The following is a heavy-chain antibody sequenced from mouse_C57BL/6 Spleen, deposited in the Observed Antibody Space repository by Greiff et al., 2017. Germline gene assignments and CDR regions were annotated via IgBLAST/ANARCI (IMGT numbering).Heavy chain of an antibody. V-gene: IGHV3-6*01. CDR2: ISYDGSN. D-gene: IGHD1-1*01. Sequence: DVQLQESGPGLVKPSQSLSFTCSVTGYSITSGYYWNWIRQFPGNKLEWMGYISYDGSNNYNPSLKNRISITRDTSKNQFFLKLNSVTTEDTATYYCARGGAYGSSEGYFDVWGTGTTVTVSS. CDR3: ARGGAYGSSEGYFDV. J-gene: IGHJ1*03. CDR1: GYSITSGYY.